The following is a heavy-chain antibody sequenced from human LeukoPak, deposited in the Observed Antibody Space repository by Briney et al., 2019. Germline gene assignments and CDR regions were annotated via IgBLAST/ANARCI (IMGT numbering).Heavy chain of an antibody. CDR3: ARSSTTVTTRFFDL. Sequence: PGGSLRLSCAASGFTFDDYAMHWVRQAPGKGLEWVSGISWNSGSIGYADSVKGRFTISRDNAKNSLYLQMNSLSPEDTALYYCARSSTTVTTRFFDLWGRGTLVTVSS. CDR1: GFTFDDYA. D-gene: IGHD4-17*01. J-gene: IGHJ2*01. V-gene: IGHV3-9*01. CDR2: ISWNSGSI.